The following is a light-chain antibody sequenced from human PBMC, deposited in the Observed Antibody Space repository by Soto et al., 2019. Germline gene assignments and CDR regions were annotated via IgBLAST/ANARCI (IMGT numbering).Light chain of an antibody. V-gene: IGLV1-51*02. Sequence: QSVLTQPPSVSAAPGQKVTISCSGSTSNIGKNYVSWYQQLPGTAPKLLIYETNRRPSGIPDRFSGSKSDTSATLGITGLQTGDEADYYCGTWDNSLSAVVFGGGTQLTVL. CDR1: TSNIGKNY. CDR3: GTWDNSLSAVV. CDR2: ETN. J-gene: IGLJ2*01.